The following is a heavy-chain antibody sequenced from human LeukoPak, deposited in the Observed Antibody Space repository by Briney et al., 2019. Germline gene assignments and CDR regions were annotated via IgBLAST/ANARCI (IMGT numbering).Heavy chain of an antibody. CDR1: GFTFSDYY. CDR2: ISSSGSTI. CDR3: ARSNSTNCYTD. V-gene: IGHV3-11*01. D-gene: IGHD2-2*02. Sequence: GGSLRLPCAASGFTFSDYYLSWIRQAPGKGLEWVSYISSSGSTINYADSVKGRFTISRDNAKNSLYLQMNSLRAEDTAVYYCARSNSTNCYTDWGQGTLVTVSS. J-gene: IGHJ4*02.